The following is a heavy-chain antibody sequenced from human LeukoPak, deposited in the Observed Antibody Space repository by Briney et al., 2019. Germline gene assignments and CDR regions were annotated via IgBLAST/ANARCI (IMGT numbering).Heavy chain of an antibody. Sequence: ASVKVSCKAPGYTFTGYYMHWVRQAPGQGLEWMGWINPYSGAINYAQKFQGRVTLTRDTSISTAYMELSRLTSGDTAVYYCARDPKSQLLLDYWGQGTLVTVSS. V-gene: IGHV1-2*02. J-gene: IGHJ4*02. D-gene: IGHD2-2*01. CDR1: GYTFTGYY. CDR2: INPYSGAI. CDR3: ARDPKSQLLLDY.